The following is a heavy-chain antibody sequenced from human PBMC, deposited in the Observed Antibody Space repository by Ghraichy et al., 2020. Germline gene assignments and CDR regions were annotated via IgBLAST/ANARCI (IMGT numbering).Heavy chain of an antibody. CDR1: GGSISSSSYY. CDR2: IYYSGST. D-gene: IGHD3-16*01. CDR3: ARLNPDGGY. J-gene: IGHJ4*02. V-gene: IGHV4-39*01. Sequence: SETLSLTCTVSGGSISSSSYYWGWIRQPPGKGLEWIGSIYYSGSTYYNPSLKSRVTISVDTSKNQFSLKLSSVTAADTAVYYCARLNPDGGYWGQGTLVTVSS.